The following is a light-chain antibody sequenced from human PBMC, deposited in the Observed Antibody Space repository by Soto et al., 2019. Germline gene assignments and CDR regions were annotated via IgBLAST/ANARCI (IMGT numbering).Light chain of an antibody. CDR1: SSDVGGYNY. J-gene: IGLJ1*01. Sequence: QSALTHPPSASGSPGQSVTISCTGTSSDVGGYNYVSCYQQHPGKAPKLMIYEVSKRPSGVPDRFSGSKSGNTASLTVSGLQAEDEADYYCSSYAGRNNVGVFVTGTKLTVL. V-gene: IGLV2-8*01. CDR2: EVS. CDR3: SSYAGRNNVGV.